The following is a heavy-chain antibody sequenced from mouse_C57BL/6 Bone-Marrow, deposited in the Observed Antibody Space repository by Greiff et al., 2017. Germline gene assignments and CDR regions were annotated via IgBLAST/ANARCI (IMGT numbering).Heavy chain of an antibody. D-gene: IGHD2-3*01. J-gene: IGHJ3*01. CDR2: SRNKANDYTT. CDR3: ARDGWGFAY. V-gene: IGHV7-1*01. CDR1: GFTFSDFY. Sequence: EVQRVESGGGLVQSGRSLRLSCATSGFTFSDFYMEWVRQAPGKGLEWIAASRNKANDYTTEYSASVKGRFIVSRDTSQSILYLQMNALRAEDTAIYYCARDGWGFAYWGQGTLVTVSA.